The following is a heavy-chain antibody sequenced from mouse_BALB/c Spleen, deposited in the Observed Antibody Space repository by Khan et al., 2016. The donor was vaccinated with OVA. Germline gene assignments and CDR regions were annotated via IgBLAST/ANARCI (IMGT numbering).Heavy chain of an antibody. Sequence: EVELVESGGDVVKPGGSLKLSCAASGFTFSTYGMSWVRQTPDKRLEWVATVSTGGHYTYYPDTVKGRFTLSRDNAKNTLYLQMNSLKSEDTAMFYCARLSYYYDSEGFAYWGQGTLVTVSA. CDR3: ARLSYYYDSEGFAY. J-gene: IGHJ3*01. D-gene: IGHD1-1*01. V-gene: IGHV5-6*01. CDR2: VSTGGHYT. CDR1: GFTFSTYG.